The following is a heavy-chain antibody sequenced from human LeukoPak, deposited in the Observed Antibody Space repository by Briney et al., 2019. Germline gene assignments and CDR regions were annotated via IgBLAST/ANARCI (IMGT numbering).Heavy chain of an antibody. J-gene: IGHJ1*01. Sequence: PSETLSLTCAVYGGSFSGYYWSWIRQPPGKGLEWIGEINHSGSTNYNPSLKSRVTISVDTSKNQFSRRLNSVTAADTAVYYCARGPPTVTRKKLQRTFFDYFQHWGQGTLVTVSS. V-gene: IGHV4-34*01. D-gene: IGHD4-17*01. CDR3: ARGPPTVTRKKLQRTFFDYFQH. CDR1: GGSFSGYY. CDR2: INHSGST.